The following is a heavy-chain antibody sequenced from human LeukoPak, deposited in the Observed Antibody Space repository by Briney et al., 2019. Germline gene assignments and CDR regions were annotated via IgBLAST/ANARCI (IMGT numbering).Heavy chain of an antibody. J-gene: IGHJ4*02. CDR2: ISYDGSNK. CDR1: GFTFSSYG. Sequence: GGSLRLSCAASGFTFSSYGMHWVRQAPGKGLEWVAVISYDGSNKYYADSAKGRFTISRDNSKNTLYLQMNSLRAEDTAVYYCAKAEYYDILTGYYDFDYWGQGTLVTVSS. CDR3: AKAEYYDILTGYYDFDY. V-gene: IGHV3-30*18. D-gene: IGHD3-9*01.